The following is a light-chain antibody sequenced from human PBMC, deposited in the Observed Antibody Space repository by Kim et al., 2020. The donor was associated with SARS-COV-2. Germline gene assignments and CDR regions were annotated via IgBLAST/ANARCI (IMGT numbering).Light chain of an antibody. V-gene: IGLV2-11*01. CDR2: DVS. CDR3: CSYAGSSTFV. CDR1: GSDVGDYNY. Sequence: GQSVTIACKGTGSDVGDYNYVSWYQQHPGKAPKVMLYDVSKRPSGVPDRFSGSKSGNTASLTISGLQAEDEADYSCCSYAGSSTFVFGGGTQLTVL. J-gene: IGLJ2*01.